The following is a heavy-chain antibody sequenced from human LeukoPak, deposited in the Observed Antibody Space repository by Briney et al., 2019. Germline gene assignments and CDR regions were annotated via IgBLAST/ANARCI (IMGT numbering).Heavy chain of an antibody. CDR3: ARAQRGDYMDV. CDR1: GFTFSTYS. V-gene: IGHV3-53*01. D-gene: IGHD6-25*01. Sequence: GGSLRLSCAASGFTFSTYSGNWIRQAPGKGLEWVSVYAGGSTYYADSVKGRFTISRDNSKNTLYLLMNNLRAEDTAVYYCARAQRGDYMDVWGKGTTVTISS. J-gene: IGHJ6*03. CDR2: YAGGST.